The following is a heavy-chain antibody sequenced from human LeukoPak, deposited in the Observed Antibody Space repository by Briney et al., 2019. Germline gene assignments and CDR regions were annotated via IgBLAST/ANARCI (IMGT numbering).Heavy chain of an antibody. CDR1: GGSFSGYY. J-gene: IGHJ4*02. Sequence: SETLSLTCAVYGGSFSGYYWSWIRQPPGKGLEWIGEINHSGSTNYNPSLKSRVTISVDTSKNQFSLKLSSVTAADTAVYYCARDYCSGGSCYGFDYWGQGTLVTVSS. CDR3: ARDYCSGGSCYGFDY. CDR2: INHSGST. V-gene: IGHV4-34*01. D-gene: IGHD2-15*01.